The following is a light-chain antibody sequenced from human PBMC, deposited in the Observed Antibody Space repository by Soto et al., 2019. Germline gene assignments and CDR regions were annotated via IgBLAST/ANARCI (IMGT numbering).Light chain of an antibody. Sequence: VMTQSPATLSVSPGEGATVSGRGVHTVSSNLSCYQHTPGQAHRLLTYGGATRATGIPGRFRGTGFGKEFTLTMRSLQSGDSAVYYCQQYNNRPRKFGQGTKVDIK. CDR2: GGA. V-gene: IGKV3D-15*01. CDR1: HTVSSN. CDR3: QQYNNRPRK. J-gene: IGKJ1*01.